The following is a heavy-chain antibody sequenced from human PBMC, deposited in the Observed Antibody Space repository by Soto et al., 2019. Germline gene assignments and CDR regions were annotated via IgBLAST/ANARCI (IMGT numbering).Heavy chain of an antibody. V-gene: IGHV4-39*01. J-gene: IGHJ6*02. D-gene: IGHD3-22*01. CDR3: ARRLYYDSSGFEGGGMDV. Sequence: SETLSLTCTVSGGSISSSSYYWGWIRQPPGKGLEWIGYIYYSGSTYYNPSLKSRVTISVDTSKNHFSLKLSSVTAADTAVYYCARRLYYDSSGFEGGGMDVWGQGTTVTVSS. CDR2: IYYSGST. CDR1: GGSISSSSYY.